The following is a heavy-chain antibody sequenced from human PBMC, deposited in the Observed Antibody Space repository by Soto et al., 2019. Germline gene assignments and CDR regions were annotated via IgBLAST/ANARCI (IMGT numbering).Heavy chain of an antibody. J-gene: IGHJ4*02. D-gene: IGHD6-19*01. CDR1: GGSISSGDYY. CDR2: IYYSGST. CDR3: AGAGVLGAVAVAY. Sequence: SETLSLTCTVSGGSISSGDYYWSWIRQPPGKGLEWIGYIYYSGSTYYNPSLKSRVSISVDRSKNQFSLKLSSVTAADTAVYSWAGAGVLGAVAVAYWARGPLATVSS. V-gene: IGHV4-30-4*01.